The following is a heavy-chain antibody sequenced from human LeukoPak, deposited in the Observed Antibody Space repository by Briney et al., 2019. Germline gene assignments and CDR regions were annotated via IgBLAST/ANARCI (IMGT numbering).Heavy chain of an antibody. D-gene: IGHD6-13*01. CDR3: AMGRAYSSSWLSWFDP. CDR2: IYTSGST. Sequence: PSETLSLTCTVFGGSISSYYWSWIRQPAGKGLEWIGRIYTSGSTNYNPSLKSRVTMSVDTSKNQFSLKLSSVTAADTAVYYCAMGRAYSSSWLSWFDPWGQGTLVTVSS. V-gene: IGHV4-4*07. J-gene: IGHJ5*02. CDR1: GGSISSYY.